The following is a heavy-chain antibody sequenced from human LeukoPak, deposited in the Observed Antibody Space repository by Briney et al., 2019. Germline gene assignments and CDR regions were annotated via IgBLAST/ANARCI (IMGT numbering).Heavy chain of an antibody. Sequence: PGWSLRLSCAASGFTFSSYEMNWVRQAPGKGLEWVSYISSSGSTIYYADSVKGRFTISRDNAKNSLYLQMNSLRAEDTAVYYCARGFIAAAGTLAYWGQGTLVTVSS. D-gene: IGHD6-13*01. V-gene: IGHV3-48*03. CDR3: ARGFIAAAGTLAY. CDR2: ISSSGSTI. CDR1: GFTFSSYE. J-gene: IGHJ4*02.